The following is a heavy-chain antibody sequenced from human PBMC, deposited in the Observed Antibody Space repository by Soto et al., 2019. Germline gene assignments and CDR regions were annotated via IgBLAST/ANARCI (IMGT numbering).Heavy chain of an antibody. D-gene: IGHD6-6*01. V-gene: IGHV1-8*01. CDR1: GYTFTSYD. CDR3: ARGLYSSSSDYYMDV. J-gene: IGHJ6*03. Sequence: QVQLVQSVAEVKKPGASVKVSCKASGYTFTSYDINWVRQATGPGLEWMGWMNPNSGNTGYAQKFQGRVTMTRDTSISTAYMELSSLRSEDTAVYYCARGLYSSSSDYYMDVWGKGTTVTVSS. CDR2: MNPNSGNT.